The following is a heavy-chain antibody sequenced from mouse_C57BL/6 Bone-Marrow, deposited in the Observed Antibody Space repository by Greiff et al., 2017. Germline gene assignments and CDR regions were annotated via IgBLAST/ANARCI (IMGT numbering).Heavy chain of an antibody. V-gene: IGHV1-80*01. CDR2: IYPGAGDT. D-gene: IGHD1-1*01. CDR1: GYAFSSYW. Sequence: QVQLQQSGAELVKPGASVKISCKASGYAFSSYWMNWVKQRPGKGLEWIGQIYPGAGDTNYNGKFKGKATLTADKSSNTAYMQLSSLTSEDSAVYFCARNPLYYYCSSQYYFDYWGQGTTLTVSS. J-gene: IGHJ2*01. CDR3: ARNPLYYYCSSQYYFDY.